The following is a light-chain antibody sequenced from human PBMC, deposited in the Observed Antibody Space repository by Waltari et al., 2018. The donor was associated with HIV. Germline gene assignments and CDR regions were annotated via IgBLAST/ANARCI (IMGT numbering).Light chain of an antibody. J-gene: IGLJ2*01. CDR3: CSYAGSYSYVV. Sequence: QSALTQPRSVSGSPGQSVTMSCSGTSCDVGGYNYVSWYQQHPGKAPKLMIYDVNKRPSGVPDRFSGSKSGNTASLTISGLQAEDEADYYCCSYAGSYSYVVLGGGTKLTVL. CDR2: DVN. V-gene: IGLV2-11*01. CDR1: SCDVGGYNY.